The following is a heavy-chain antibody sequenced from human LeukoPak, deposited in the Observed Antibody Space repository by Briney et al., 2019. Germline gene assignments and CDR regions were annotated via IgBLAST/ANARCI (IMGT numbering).Heavy chain of an antibody. Sequence: GGSLRLSWAASGFTFSNYAMSWVRQAPGKGLEWVSGIGGSGGSTYYADSVKGRFTISRDNSKNTLYLQMNSLRAEDTAVYYCAKVDSSTWRSVCDYWGQGTLVTVSS. CDR2: IGGSGGST. D-gene: IGHD6-13*01. V-gene: IGHV3-23*01. CDR1: GFTFSNYA. CDR3: AKVDSSTWRSVCDY. J-gene: IGHJ4*02.